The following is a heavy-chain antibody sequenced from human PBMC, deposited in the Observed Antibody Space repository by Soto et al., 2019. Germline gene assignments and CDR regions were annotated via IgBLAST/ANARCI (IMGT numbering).Heavy chain of an antibody. CDR2: IYSDTVT. Sequence: GGSLRLSCAASGLTVSSNYMSWVRQAPGKGLEWVSVIYSDTVTYYADSVKGRFTISRDNSKNTLYLQMNSLRAEDTAMYYCAISGAGYYIVWGQGTLVTSPQ. D-gene: IGHD3-3*01. V-gene: IGHV3-53*01. CDR3: AISGAGYYIV. J-gene: IGHJ4*02. CDR1: GLTVSSNY.